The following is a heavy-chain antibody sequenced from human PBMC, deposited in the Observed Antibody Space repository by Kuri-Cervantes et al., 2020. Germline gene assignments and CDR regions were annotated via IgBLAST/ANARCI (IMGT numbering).Heavy chain of an antibody. CDR3: ARLYRSGWYYFDY. V-gene: IGHV4-34*01. D-gene: IGHD6-19*01. J-gene: IGHJ4*02. CDR1: GGSFSGYY. Sequence: SETLSLTCAVYGGSFSGYYWSWIRQPPGKGLEWIGEINHSGGTNYNPSLKSRVTISVDTSKNQFSLKLSSVTAADTAIYYCARLYRSGWYYFDYWGQGTLVTVSS. CDR2: INHSGGT.